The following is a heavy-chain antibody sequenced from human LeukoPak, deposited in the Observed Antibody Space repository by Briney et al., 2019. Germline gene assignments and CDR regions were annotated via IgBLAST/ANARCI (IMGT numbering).Heavy chain of an antibody. CDR1: GFTFSSYS. V-gene: IGHV3-48*01. Sequence: GGSLRLSCAASGFTFSSYSMNWVRQAPGKGLQWVSYISSSSSTIYNADSVKGRFTISRDNAKNSLYLQMDSLRPEDTAVYYCAKDLLRDRWFGESWGQGTLVTVSS. CDR3: AKDLLRDRWFGES. D-gene: IGHD3-10*01. CDR2: ISSSSSTI. J-gene: IGHJ5*02.